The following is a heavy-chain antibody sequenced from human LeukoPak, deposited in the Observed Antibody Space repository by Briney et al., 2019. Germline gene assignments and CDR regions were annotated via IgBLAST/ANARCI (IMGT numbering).Heavy chain of an antibody. CDR3: ARHRSGPTIFGVVDY. Sequence: SETLSLTCTVSGGSISSSSYYWGWIRQPPGKGLEWIGSIYYSGSTYYNPSLKSRVTISVDTSKNQFSLKLSSVTAADTAVYYCARHRSGPTIFGVVDYWGQGTLVTVSS. D-gene: IGHD3-3*01. CDR1: GGSISSSSYY. CDR2: IYYSGST. J-gene: IGHJ4*02. V-gene: IGHV4-39*01.